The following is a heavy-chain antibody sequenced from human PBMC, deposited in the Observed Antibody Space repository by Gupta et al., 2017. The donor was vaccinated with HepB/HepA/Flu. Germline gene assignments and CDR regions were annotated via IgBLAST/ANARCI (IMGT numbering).Heavy chain of an antibody. CDR3: ALYCSGGACSSPRFDP. J-gene: IGHJ5*02. CDR2: IYPGDSVT. V-gene: IGHV5-51*01. Sequence: DVQLVQSGGEMRKPGESLKISCKGSGYNFKIFWITWVRQMPGKGLEWMGFIYPGDSVTRYNPSFEGQVSMSVDKSINTAYLQWTSLKASDSALYYCALYCSGGACSSPRFDPWGQGTLVTVS. CDR1: GYNFKIFW. D-gene: IGHD2-15*01.